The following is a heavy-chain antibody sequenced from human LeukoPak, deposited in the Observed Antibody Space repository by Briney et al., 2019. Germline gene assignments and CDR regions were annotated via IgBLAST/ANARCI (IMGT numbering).Heavy chain of an antibody. CDR2: ISAYNGNT. D-gene: IGHD6-13*01. V-gene: IGHV1-18*01. CDR1: GYTFTSYG. J-gene: IGHJ4*02. Sequence: ASVKVSCKASGYTFTSYGISWVRQAPGQGLEWMGWISAYNGNTNYAQKLQGRVTMTTDTSTSTAYKELRSLRSDDTAVYYCARDNRGSSSWYDYWGQGTLVTVSS. CDR3: ARDNRGSSSWYDY.